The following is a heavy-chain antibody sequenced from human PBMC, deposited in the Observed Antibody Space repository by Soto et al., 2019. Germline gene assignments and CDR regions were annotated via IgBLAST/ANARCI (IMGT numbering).Heavy chain of an antibody. CDR3: ASSYSSGWSNPRTTFDH. J-gene: IGHJ4*02. V-gene: IGHV1-69*06. CDR2: IIPIFGTA. Sequence: SVKVSCKASGGTFSSYAISWVRQAPGQGLEWMGGIIPIFGTANYAQKFQGRVTITADKSTGTAYMELSRLRSEDTAVYYCASSYSSGWSNPRTTFDHWGQGTMVTVS. CDR1: GGTFSSYA. D-gene: IGHD6-19*01.